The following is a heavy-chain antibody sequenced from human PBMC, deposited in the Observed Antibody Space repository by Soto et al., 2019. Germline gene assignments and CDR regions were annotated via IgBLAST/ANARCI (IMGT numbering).Heavy chain of an antibody. CDR3: VRESDIVVGLDV. J-gene: IGHJ6*04. CDR1: GYTFTSYG. Sequence: ASVKVSCKASGYTFTSYGISWVRQAPGQGLEWMGWISADNGNTNYAQKLQGRVTMTTDTSTSTAYMELRSLRSDDTAVYDGVRESDIVVGLDVWGKATTVTVSS. V-gene: IGHV1-18*01. D-gene: IGHD2-21*01. CDR2: ISADNGNT.